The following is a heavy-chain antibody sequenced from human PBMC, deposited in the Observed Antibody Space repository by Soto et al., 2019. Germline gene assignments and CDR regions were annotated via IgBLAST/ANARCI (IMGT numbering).Heavy chain of an antibody. J-gene: IGHJ6*02. CDR1: GYTFSRSG. CDR3: ARSGSVPYYSYGLDV. D-gene: IGHD1-26*01. V-gene: IGHV1-18*01. Sequence: QVQLVQSGAEVRKPGASVKVSCKTSGYTFSRSGISWVRQAPGQGLEWMGWISTYNGYANYAQKLQGRVTMTTDTSTSTAFMELGSLTSDDTAVYYCARSGSVPYYSYGLDVWGQGTTVTVSS. CDR2: ISTYNGYA.